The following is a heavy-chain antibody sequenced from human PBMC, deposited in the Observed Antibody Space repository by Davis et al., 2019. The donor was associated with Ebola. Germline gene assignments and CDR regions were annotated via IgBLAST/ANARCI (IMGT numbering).Heavy chain of an antibody. J-gene: IGHJ4*02. Sequence: AASVKVSCKASGYAFTSYDINWVRQATGQGLEWMGWMNPNSGNTGYVERFQGRVTMSRNTSISTAYMELSSLRSEDTAVYYCARGRSGWYYYFDYWGQGTLVTVSS. D-gene: IGHD6-19*01. CDR2: MNPNSGNT. CDR3: ARGRSGWYYYFDY. CDR1: GYAFTSYD. V-gene: IGHV1-8*01.